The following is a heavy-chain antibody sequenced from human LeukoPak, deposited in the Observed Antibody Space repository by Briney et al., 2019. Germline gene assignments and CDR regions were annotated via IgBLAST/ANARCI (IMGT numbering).Heavy chain of an antibody. J-gene: IGHJ5*02. D-gene: IGHD2-2*02. CDR3: AHTIRGYCSSTSCYTGNWFDP. Sequence: QTLTLTCTFSGFSLRTSGVGVGWVRQPPGKALEWLALIYWNDDKRYRPSRKSRLTITKDTSKNQVVLTMTNMDPVDTATYYCAHTIRGYCSSTSCYTGNWFDPWGQGTLVTVSS. CDR2: IYWNDDK. CDR1: GFSLRTSGVG. V-gene: IGHV2-5*01.